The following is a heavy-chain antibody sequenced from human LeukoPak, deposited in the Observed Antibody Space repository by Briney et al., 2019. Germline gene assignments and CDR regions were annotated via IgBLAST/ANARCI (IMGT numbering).Heavy chain of an antibody. V-gene: IGHV4-4*07. D-gene: IGHD3-16*02. CDR1: GGSISSYY. CDR3: ARSNTFGGVIVIVPYYYMDV. Sequence: SQTLSLTCTVSGGSISSYYWSWIRQPAGKGLEWIGRIYTSGSTNYNPSLKSRVTMSVDTSKNQFSLKLSSVTAADTAVYYCARSNTFGGVIVIVPYYYMDVWGKGTTVTISS. CDR2: IYTSGST. J-gene: IGHJ6*03.